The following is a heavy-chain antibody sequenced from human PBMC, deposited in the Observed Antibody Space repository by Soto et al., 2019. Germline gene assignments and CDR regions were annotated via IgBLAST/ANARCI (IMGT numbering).Heavy chain of an antibody. J-gene: IGHJ5*02. CDR3: AKDDYGDYVRWFDP. CDR2: ISGSGGST. Sequence: GGSLSLSCAASGFTFSTYPMSWVPQAPGKGLEWVSAISGSGGSTYYADSVKGRFTISRDNSKNTLYLQMNSLRAEDTAVYYCAKDDYGDYVRWFDPWGQGTLVTVSS. CDR1: GFTFSTYP. V-gene: IGHV3-23*01. D-gene: IGHD4-17*01.